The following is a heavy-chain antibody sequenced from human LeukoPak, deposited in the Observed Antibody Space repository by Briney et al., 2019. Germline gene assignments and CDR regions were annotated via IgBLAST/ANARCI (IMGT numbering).Heavy chain of an antibody. D-gene: IGHD6-19*01. J-gene: IGHJ4*02. CDR2: IYYSGST. Sequence: SETLSLTCTVPGGSISSSSYYWGWIRQPPGKGLEWIGSIYYSGSTYYNPSLKSRVTISVDTSKNQFSLRVSSMTAADTAVYFCARNADVTVASVTFDYWGQGTLVTVSS. CDR1: GGSISSSSYY. CDR3: ARNADVTVASVTFDY. V-gene: IGHV4-39*01.